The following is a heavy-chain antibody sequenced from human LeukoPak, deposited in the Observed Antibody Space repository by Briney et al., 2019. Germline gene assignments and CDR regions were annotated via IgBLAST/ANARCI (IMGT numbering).Heavy chain of an antibody. CDR1: GFTFSSYA. CDR2: ISFDGSNK. D-gene: IGHD3-10*01. CDR3: ARDGFYYYGSGSSIRYYFDY. J-gene: IGHJ4*02. Sequence: GGSLRLSCAASGFTFSSYAMHWVRQAPGKRLEWVAVISFDGSNKYYADSVKGRFTISRDNSKNTLYLQMNSLRAEDTAVYYCARDGFYYYGSGSSIRYYFDYWGQGTLVTVSS. V-gene: IGHV3-30-3*01.